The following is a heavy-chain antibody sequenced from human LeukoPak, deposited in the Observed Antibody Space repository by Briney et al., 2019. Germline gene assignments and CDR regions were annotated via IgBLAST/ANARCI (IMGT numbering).Heavy chain of an antibody. CDR1: GFTFSSYW. CDR2: IISDGSTT. Sequence: QAGGSLRLSCAASGFTFSSYWMQWVRHAPGKGLVWVSRIISDGSTTNYADSVKGRFTISRDNAKNTLYLQMNSLRVEDTAVYYCARDRVPYCSGVSCSVDVWGQGTTVTVSS. CDR3: ARDRVPYCSGVSCSVDV. V-gene: IGHV3-74*01. D-gene: IGHD2-15*01. J-gene: IGHJ6*02.